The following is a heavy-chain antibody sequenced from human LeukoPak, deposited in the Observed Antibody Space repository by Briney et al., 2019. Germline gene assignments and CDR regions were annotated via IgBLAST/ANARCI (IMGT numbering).Heavy chain of an antibody. D-gene: IGHD4-11*01. CDR3: VRDAQRGFDYSNSLRY. CDR1: GFTFSHYG. Sequence: GGSLRLSCAASGFTFSHYGMHWVRQAPGKGLEWVAVIWSDGTNQYYADSVKGRFTISRDDSQKTVYLEMNSLRSEDTAMYYCVRDAQRGFDYSNSLRYRGQGTLVTVSS. J-gene: IGHJ4*02. V-gene: IGHV3-33*01. CDR2: IWSDGTNQ.